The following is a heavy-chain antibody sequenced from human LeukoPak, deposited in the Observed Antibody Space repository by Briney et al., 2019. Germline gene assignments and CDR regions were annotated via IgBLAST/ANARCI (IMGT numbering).Heavy chain of an antibody. D-gene: IGHD2-15*01. Sequence: ASVKVSCKASGYTFTGYYMHWVRQAPGQGLEWMGWINPNSGGTNYAQKFQGRVTMTRDTSISTAYMELSRLRSDDTAVYYCARGARDIVVVVAATTIYYYYYMDVRGKGTTVTVSS. CDR1: GYTFTGYY. J-gene: IGHJ6*03. CDR2: INPNSGGT. CDR3: ARGARDIVVVVAATTIYYYYYMDV. V-gene: IGHV1-2*02.